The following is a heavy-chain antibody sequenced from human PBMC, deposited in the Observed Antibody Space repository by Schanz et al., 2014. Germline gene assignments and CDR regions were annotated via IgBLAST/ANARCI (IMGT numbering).Heavy chain of an antibody. J-gene: IGHJ5*01. CDR3: AKQHIVRGVIYLNWFDS. Sequence: VQLVESGGGVVQPGRSLRLSCAASGFTFSTPAMHWVRQAPGKGLEWVALVSSDGNNDYYTDSVKGRFTISRDNSKNTVHLQMNSLRAEDTAVYYCAKQHIVRGVIYLNWFDSWGQGTLVTVSS. D-gene: IGHD3-10*01. CDR1: GFTFSTPA. V-gene: IGHV3-30*18. CDR2: VSSDGNND.